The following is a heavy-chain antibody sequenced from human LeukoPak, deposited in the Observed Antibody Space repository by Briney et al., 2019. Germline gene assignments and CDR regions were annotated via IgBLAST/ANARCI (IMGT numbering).Heavy chain of an antibody. V-gene: IGHV4-30-2*01. J-gene: IGHJ5*02. CDR3: ARALVVVPAASNSNWFDP. D-gene: IGHD2-2*01. CDR2: IYHSGST. Sequence: SQTLSLTCTVSGGSISSGGYYWSWIRQPPGKGLEWIGYIYHSGSTYYNPSLKSRVTISVDRSKNQFSLKLSSVTAADTAVYYCARALVVVPAASNSNWFDPWGQGTLVTVSS. CDR1: GGSISSGGYY.